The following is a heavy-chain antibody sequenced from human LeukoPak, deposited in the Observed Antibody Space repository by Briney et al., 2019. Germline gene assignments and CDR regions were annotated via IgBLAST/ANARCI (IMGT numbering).Heavy chain of an antibody. CDR2: TYYSGST. V-gene: IGHV4-39*07. CDR1: GGSISSGDYY. D-gene: IGHD3-22*01. J-gene: IGHJ4*02. Sequence: PSETLSLTCTVSGGSISSGDYYWGWIRQPPGKGLEWIGSTYYSGSTYYNPSLKSRVTISVDTSKNQFSLKLSSVTAADTAVYYCARVYYYDSSGYIFDYWGQGTLVTVSS. CDR3: ARVYYYDSSGYIFDY.